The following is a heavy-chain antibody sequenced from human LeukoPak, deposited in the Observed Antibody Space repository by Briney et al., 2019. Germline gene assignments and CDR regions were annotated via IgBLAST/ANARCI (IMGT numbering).Heavy chain of an antibody. CDR1: GFTFDDYG. V-gene: IGHV3-20*01. CDR2: INWNGGST. Sequence: GGSLRLSCAASGFTFDDYGMSWVRQAPGKGLEWVSGINWNGGSTGYADSVKGRFTISRDNAKNSLYLQMNSLRAEDAALYHCARGSGSSSWYAAFDYWGQGTLVTVSS. D-gene: IGHD6-13*01. J-gene: IGHJ4*02. CDR3: ARGSGSSSWYAAFDY.